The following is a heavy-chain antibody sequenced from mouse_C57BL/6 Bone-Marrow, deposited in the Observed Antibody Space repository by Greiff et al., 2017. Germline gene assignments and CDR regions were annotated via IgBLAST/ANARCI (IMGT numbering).Heavy chain of an antibody. Sequence: QVQLKESGAELVKPGASVRISCKASGYAFSSYWMNWVKQRPGKGLEWIGQIYPGDGVTNYNGKFKGKATLTADKSSSTAYMQLSSLTSEDSAVYFCARGYYYGSSYPYAMDYWGQGTSVTVSS. CDR2: IYPGDGVT. J-gene: IGHJ4*01. CDR3: ARGYYYGSSYPYAMDY. CDR1: GYAFSSYW. V-gene: IGHV1-80*01. D-gene: IGHD1-1*01.